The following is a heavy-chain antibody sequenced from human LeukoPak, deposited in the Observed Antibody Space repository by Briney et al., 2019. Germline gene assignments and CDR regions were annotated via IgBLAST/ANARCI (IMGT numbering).Heavy chain of an antibody. CDR3: ARDAAYYDILTGYPAPPFFDY. D-gene: IGHD3-9*01. Sequence: SETLSLTCTVSGGSISSSNYYWGWIRQPPGKGLEWIGYIYYSGSTNYNPSLKSRVTISVDTSKNQFSLKLSSVTAADTAVYYCARDAAYYDILTGYPAPPFFDYWGQGTLVTVSS. V-gene: IGHV4-61*01. CDR1: GGSISSSNYY. CDR2: IYYSGST. J-gene: IGHJ4*02.